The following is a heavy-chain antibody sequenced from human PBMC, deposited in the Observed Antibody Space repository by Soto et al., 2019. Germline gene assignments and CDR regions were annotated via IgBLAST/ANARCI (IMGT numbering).Heavy chain of an antibody. V-gene: IGHV3-11*01. D-gene: IGHD6-6*01. J-gene: IGHJ4*02. Sequence: GGSLRLSCAASGFSFSDHYMSWIRQAPGKGLEWISYISGGGSGIKYADSVKGRFTISRDNAKKSLFLQMNSLRDEDTAVYYCATFHSSSSWYFGSWGQGTLVTVSS. CDR3: ATFHSSSSWYFGS. CDR2: ISGGGSGI. CDR1: GFSFSDHY.